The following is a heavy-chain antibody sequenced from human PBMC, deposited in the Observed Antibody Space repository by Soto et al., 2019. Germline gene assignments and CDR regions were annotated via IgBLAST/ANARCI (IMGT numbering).Heavy chain of an antibody. Sequence: QVQLQESGPGLVKPSQTLSLTCTVSGGSISSGDYYWSWIRQPPGKGLEWIGYIYYSGSTYYNPSLKRRVTISVDTSKNQFSLKLSSVTAADTAVYYCARGASTRFWSGSRGYYYYGMDVWGQGTTVTVSS. CDR2: IYYSGST. J-gene: IGHJ6*02. CDR1: GGSISSGDYY. V-gene: IGHV4-30-4*01. D-gene: IGHD3-3*01. CDR3: ARGASTRFWSGSRGYYYYGMDV.